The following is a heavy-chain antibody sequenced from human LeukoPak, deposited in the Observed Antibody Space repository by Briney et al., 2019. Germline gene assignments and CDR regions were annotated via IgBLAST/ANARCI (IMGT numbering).Heavy chain of an antibody. CDR3: ARAFHIAVAGTY. CDR2: INPNSGGT. Sequence: GASVKVSCKASGYTFTGYYMHWVRQAPGQGLEWMGWINPNSGGTNYAQKFQGRVTMTRDTSTSTVYMELSSLRSEDTAVYYCARAFHIAVAGTYWGQGTLVTVSS. D-gene: IGHD6-19*01. V-gene: IGHV1-2*02. J-gene: IGHJ4*02. CDR1: GYTFTGYY.